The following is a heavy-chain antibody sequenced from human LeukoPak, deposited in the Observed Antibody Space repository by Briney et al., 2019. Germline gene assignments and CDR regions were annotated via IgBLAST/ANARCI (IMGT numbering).Heavy chain of an antibody. CDR1: GGSFSGYY. D-gene: IGHD5-12*01. CDR3: ARVVDRNWFDP. V-gene: IGHV4-34*01. CDR2: INHSGST. Sequence: SETLSLTCAVYGGSFSGYYWSWIRQPPGKGLEWIGEINHSGSTNYNPSLKSRVTISVDRSKNQFSLKLSSVTAADTAVYYCARVVDRNWFDPWGQGTLVTVSS. J-gene: IGHJ5*02.